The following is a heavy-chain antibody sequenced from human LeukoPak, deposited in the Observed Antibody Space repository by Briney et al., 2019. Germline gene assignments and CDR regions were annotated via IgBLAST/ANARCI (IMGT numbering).Heavy chain of an antibody. D-gene: IGHD6-13*01. CDR1: GYTFASYY. CDR2: INPSGGST. J-gene: IGHJ4*02. CDR3: ARVLQGSSWQYYFDY. Sequence: ASAKVSCKASGYTFASYYMHWVRQAPGQGLEWMGIINPSGGSTSYAQKFQGRVTMTRDMSTSTVYMELSSLRSEDTAVYYCARVLQGSSWQYYFDYWGQGTLVTVSS. V-gene: IGHV1-46*01.